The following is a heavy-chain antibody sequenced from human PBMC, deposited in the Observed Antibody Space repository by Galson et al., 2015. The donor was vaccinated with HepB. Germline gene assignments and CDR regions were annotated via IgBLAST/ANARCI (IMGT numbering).Heavy chain of an antibody. CDR2: IIPIFGTA. Sequence: SVKVSCKASGGTFSSYAISWVRQAPGQGLEWMGGIIPIFGTANYAQKFQGRVTITADESTSTAYMELSSLRSEDTAVYYCARGTVGATWFDPWGQGTLVTVSS. V-gene: IGHV1-69*13. CDR3: ARGTVGATWFDP. D-gene: IGHD1-26*01. J-gene: IGHJ5*02. CDR1: GGTFSSYA.